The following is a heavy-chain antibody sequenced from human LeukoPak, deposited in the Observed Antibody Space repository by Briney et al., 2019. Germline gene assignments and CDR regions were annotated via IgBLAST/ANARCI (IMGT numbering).Heavy chain of an antibody. CDR3: ATAPYYYRYVDV. CDR2: IYYSGST. CDR1: GGTISSSSYC. J-gene: IGHJ6*03. V-gene: IGHV4-39*01. Sequence: PSESLSLTCTVSGGTISSSSYCWGWLRQPPGKGLEWFGAIYYSGSTYYNPSLKSRVTISVDTSKNQFSLKLSSVTAADTAAYYCATAPYYYRYVDVWGKGTTVTVSS.